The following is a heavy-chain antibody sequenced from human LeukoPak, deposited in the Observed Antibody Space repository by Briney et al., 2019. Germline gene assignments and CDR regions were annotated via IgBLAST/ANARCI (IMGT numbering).Heavy chain of an antibody. CDR2: INHSGST. D-gene: IGHD3-22*01. CDR1: GGSFSGYY. J-gene: IGHJ4*02. CDR3: ARGQYYDSSLGY. V-gene: IGHV4-34*01. Sequence: SETLSLTCAVYGGSFSGYYWSWIRQPPGKGLEWIGEINHSGSTNYNPSLKSRVTISADTSKNQFSLKLSSVTAADTAVYYCARGQYYDSSLGYWGQGTLVTVSS.